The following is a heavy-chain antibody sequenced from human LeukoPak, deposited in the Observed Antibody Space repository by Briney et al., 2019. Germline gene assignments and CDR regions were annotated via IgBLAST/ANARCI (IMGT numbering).Heavy chain of an antibody. CDR2: ISFTGSNK. V-gene: IGHV3-30-3*01. Sequence: GGSLSLSCAASGFSFSSYSMHWVRQAPGRGLEWVSVISFTGSNKYFADSVKGRFTTSRDNSKNTLYLQMNSLRAEDTAVYYCAKDSAITFGGVIDYWGQGTLVTVSS. CDR3: AKDSAITFGGVIDY. J-gene: IGHJ4*02. CDR1: GFSFSSYS. D-gene: IGHD3-16*02.